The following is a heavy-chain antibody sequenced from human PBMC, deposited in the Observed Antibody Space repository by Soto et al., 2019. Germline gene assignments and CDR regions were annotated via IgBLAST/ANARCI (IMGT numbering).Heavy chain of an antibody. CDR1: GGSVISDGYY. CDR3: ARDREYCSSTRCYWNFDY. D-gene: IGHD2-2*01. Sequence: PSETLSLTCAVSGGSVISDGYYWSWIRQPPGKGLEWIGYISYSGNTNYNPSLNSRVTISVDTSRNQFSLKLSSVTAADTAMYYCARDREYCSSTRCYWNFDYWGQGSLVTVSS. V-gene: IGHV4-61*08. CDR2: ISYSGNT. J-gene: IGHJ4*02.